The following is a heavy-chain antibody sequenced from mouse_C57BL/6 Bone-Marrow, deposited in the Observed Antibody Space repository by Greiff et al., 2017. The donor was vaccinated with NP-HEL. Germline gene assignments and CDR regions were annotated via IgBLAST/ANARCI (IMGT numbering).Heavy chain of an antibody. V-gene: IGHV1-55*01. CDR1: GYTFTSYW. D-gene: IGHD2-5*01. CDR2: IYPGSGST. J-gene: IGHJ1*03. Sequence: QVQLQQPGAELVKPGASVKMSCKASGYTFTSYWITWVKQRPGQGLAWIGDIYPGSGSTNYNEKFKSKATLTVDTSSSTAYMQLSSLTSEDSAVYYCARRGSNYCPWDFDVWGTGTTVTVSS. CDR3: ARRGSNYCPWDFDV.